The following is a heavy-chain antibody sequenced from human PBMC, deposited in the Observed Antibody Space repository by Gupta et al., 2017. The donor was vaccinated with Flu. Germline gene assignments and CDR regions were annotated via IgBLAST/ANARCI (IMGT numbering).Heavy chain of an antibody. J-gene: IGHJ3*02. D-gene: IGHD1-7*01. CDR1: ISSYY. CDR3: ARQYNWNYDAFDI. V-gene: IGHV4-59*01. Sequence: ISSYYWSWIRQPPGKGLEWIGYIYYSGSTNYNPSLKSRVTISVDTSKNQFSLKLSSVTAADTAVYYCARQYNWNYDAFDIWGQGTMVTVSS. CDR2: IYYSGST.